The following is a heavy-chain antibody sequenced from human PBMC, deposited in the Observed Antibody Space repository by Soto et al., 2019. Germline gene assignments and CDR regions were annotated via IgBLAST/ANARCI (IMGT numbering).Heavy chain of an antibody. Sequence: KPSETLSLTCVVDGGSFSGHYWTWIRQPPGGGLEWIGEMSHSRATKYNPSLSSRLTISLATSQTGFSLELRSVSAADTAVYYCAGRQSRGWFATDVWGQGTTVTVSS. V-gene: IGHV4-34*01. J-gene: IGHJ6*02. CDR1: GGSFSGHY. D-gene: IGHD6-19*01. CDR2: MSHSRAT. CDR3: AGRQSRGWFATDV.